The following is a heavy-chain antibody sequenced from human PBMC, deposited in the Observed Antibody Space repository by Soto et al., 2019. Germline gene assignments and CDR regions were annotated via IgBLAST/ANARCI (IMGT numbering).Heavy chain of an antibody. V-gene: IGHV2-5*02. CDR3: ARGFGELLYFDY. Sequence: QITLKESGPTLVKPTQTLTLTCTFSGFSLSTSGVGVGWIRQPPGKALEWLALIYWDDDKRYSPSLKSRLTITKDTAKNQVALTMTNMVPVDTATYYCARGFGELLYFDYWGQGTPVTVSS. D-gene: IGHD3-10*01. CDR1: GFSLSTSGVG. CDR2: IYWDDDK. J-gene: IGHJ4*02.